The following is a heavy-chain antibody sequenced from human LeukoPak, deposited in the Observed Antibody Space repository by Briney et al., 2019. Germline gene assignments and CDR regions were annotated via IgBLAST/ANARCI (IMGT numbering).Heavy chain of an antibody. V-gene: IGHV4-59*10. CDR3: ARGAHHYGSGSYYFDY. D-gene: IGHD3-10*01. Sequence: SETLSLTCAVYGGSFSSYYWSWIRQPAGKGLEWIGRIYTSGSTNYNPSLKSRVTMSVDTSKNQFSLKLSSVTAADTAMYYCARGAHHYGSGSYYFDYWGQGTLVTVSS. J-gene: IGHJ4*02. CDR1: GGSFSSYY. CDR2: IYTSGST.